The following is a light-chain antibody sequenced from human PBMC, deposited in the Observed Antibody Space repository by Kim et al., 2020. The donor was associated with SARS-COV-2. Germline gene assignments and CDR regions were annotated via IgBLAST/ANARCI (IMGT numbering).Light chain of an antibody. J-gene: IGKJ1*01. Sequence: DIQITQSPSTLSASVGDRVTITCRASQSTSRWLAWYQQKPGKAPKLLIYKASSLESGVPSRFSGSGSGTEFTLTISSLQPDDFATYYCQQYGSYWTFGQGTKVDIK. CDR2: KAS. CDR1: QSTSRW. CDR3: QQYGSYWT. V-gene: IGKV1-5*03.